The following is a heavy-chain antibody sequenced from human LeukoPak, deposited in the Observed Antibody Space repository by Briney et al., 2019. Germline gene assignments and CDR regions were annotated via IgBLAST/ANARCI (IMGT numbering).Heavy chain of an antibody. CDR3: ARGGKYSFYYYMDV. CDR2: VYYSGST. CDR1: GGSISSSSYY. D-gene: IGHD6-6*01. V-gene: IGHV4-61*05. Sequence: SETLSLTCTVSGGSISSSSYYWGWIRQPPGKGLEWIGYVYYSGSTNYNPSLRSRVTISVDRSKNQFSLRVSSVTAADTAVYYCARGGKYSFYYYMDVWGKGTTVTVSS. J-gene: IGHJ6*03.